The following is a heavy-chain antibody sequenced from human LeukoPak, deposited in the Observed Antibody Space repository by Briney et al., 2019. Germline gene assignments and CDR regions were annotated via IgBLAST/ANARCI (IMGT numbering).Heavy chain of an antibody. V-gene: IGHV3-48*03. CDR3: ARSLRRYYYDSTGYYGNFDY. Sequence: GGSLRLSCAASGVTFSSYEMSWVRQAPGKGLEWVSYISGSGVTIYYADSVKGGFTISRDHAKNSMYVQMNSLRAEDTAVYYCARSLRRYYYDSTGYYGNFDYWGQGTLVTVSS. J-gene: IGHJ4*02. CDR1: GVTFSSYE. D-gene: IGHD3-22*01. CDR2: ISGSGVTI.